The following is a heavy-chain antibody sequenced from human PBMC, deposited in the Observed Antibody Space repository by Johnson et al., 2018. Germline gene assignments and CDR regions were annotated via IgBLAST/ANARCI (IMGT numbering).Heavy chain of an antibody. J-gene: IGHJ3*02. V-gene: IGHV3-30*18. D-gene: IGHD3-16*01. Sequence: QVQLVQSGGGVVQPGRSLRLSCAASGFTFSSYGMHWVRQAPGKGLEWVAVISYDGSNKYYADSVKGRFTISRDNSKNTLYLQMNSLRAEETAVDYCAKVLGDLFGWDAFDSWGQGTMVTVSS. CDR2: ISYDGSNK. CDR3: AKVLGDLFGWDAFDS. CDR1: GFTFSSYG.